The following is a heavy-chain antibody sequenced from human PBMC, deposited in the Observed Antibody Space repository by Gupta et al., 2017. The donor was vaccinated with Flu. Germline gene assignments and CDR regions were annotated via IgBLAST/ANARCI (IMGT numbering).Heavy chain of an antibody. D-gene: IGHD6-19*01. V-gene: IGHV3-49*03. CDR1: GSTFGDYA. CDR3: GRDLAVSSTVAGTNWLDP. J-gene: IGHJ5*02. Sequence: EVQLVGSGGGLIQPGRSLRLSCTASGSTFGDYAMTWFRQAPGKGSEWVGFIRSETFGGTAEYAASVKGRFTISRDDSKSIAYLQMNSLKTEDTAVYYCGRDLAVSSTVAGTNWLDPRGLGTLVTVSS. CDR2: IRSETFGGTA.